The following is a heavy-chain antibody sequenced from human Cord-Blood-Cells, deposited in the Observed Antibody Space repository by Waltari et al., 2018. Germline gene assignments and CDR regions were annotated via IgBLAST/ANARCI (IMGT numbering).Heavy chain of an antibody. Sequence: QVQLVQSGAAVKKPGASVTVSCKASGYTFTGYYMTWVRQAPGQGLEWMGWINPNSGGTNYAQKFQGRVTMTRDTSISTAYMELSRLRSDDTAVYYCARSKDYYGSGSYFDYWGQGTLVTVSS. CDR3: ARSKDYYGSGSYFDY. CDR1: GYTFTGYY. D-gene: IGHD3-10*01. V-gene: IGHV1-2*02. CDR2: INPNSGGT. J-gene: IGHJ4*02.